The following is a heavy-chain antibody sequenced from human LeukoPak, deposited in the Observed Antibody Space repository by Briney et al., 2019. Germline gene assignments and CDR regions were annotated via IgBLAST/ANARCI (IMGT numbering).Heavy chain of an antibody. CDR1: GFTFSSYG. V-gene: IGHV3-30*02. J-gene: IGHJ4*02. CDR3: ARSLTMVRAYDY. Sequence: GGSLRLSCAASGFTFSSYGMYWVRQAPGKGLEWATFIQYDGNNKYYADSVKGRFTISRDNSKNTLYLQMNSLRAEDTAVYYCARSLTMVRAYDYWGQGTLVTVSS. CDR2: IQYDGNNK. D-gene: IGHD3-10*01.